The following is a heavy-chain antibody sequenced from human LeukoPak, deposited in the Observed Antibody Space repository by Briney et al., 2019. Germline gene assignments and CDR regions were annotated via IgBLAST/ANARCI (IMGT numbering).Heavy chain of an antibody. CDR1: GFAFSASW. CDR2: LNSDGRST. J-gene: IGHJ5*02. CDR3: ARESYYGGGLTP. D-gene: IGHD3-10*01. V-gene: IGHV3-74*01. Sequence: PGGSLRLSCAASGFAFSASWMHWVRQVPGKGLVWVSRLNSDGRSTEYADFVKGRFTVSRDNAKSTLYLQMNSLRAEDTAVYYCARESYYGGGLTPWGQGTRVTVSS.